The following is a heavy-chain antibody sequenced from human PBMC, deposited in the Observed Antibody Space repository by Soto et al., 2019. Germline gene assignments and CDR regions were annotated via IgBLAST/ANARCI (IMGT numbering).Heavy chain of an antibody. CDR3: ALIRDCSRTDCYLASFDP. D-gene: IGHD2-2*01. CDR2: IFSSDDK. J-gene: IGHJ5*02. V-gene: IGHV2-26*01. CDR1: GLSLSNGKLG. Sequence: QVTLREAGPVLVKPTENLTLTCTVSGLSLSNGKLGVSWIRQPPGKALEWLAHIFSSDDKSYSTSLRSRRTISTDTSRSQVVLTMSNLDSMASATYYCALIRDCSRTDCYLASFDPWGQGTLVTVSS.